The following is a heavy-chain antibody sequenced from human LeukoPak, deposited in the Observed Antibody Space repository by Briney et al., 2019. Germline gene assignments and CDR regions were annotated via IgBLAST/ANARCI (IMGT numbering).Heavy chain of an antibody. V-gene: IGHV3-21*01. D-gene: IGHD3-22*01. J-gene: IGHJ4*02. CDR2: ITISSSII. CDR1: GFSFSDYS. Sequence: GGSLRLSCAASGFSFSDYSMNWVRQAPGKGLEWVSSITISSSIIYYADSVKGRFTISGDNAKNSLFLQMNSLRAEDTAVYYCARDLSDDNSLDYWGQGTLVSVSS. CDR3: ARDLSDDNSLDY.